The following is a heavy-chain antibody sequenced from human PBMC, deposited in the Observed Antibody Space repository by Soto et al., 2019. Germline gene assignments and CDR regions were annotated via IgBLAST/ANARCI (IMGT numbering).Heavy chain of an antibody. Sequence: SETLSLTCTVSGGSISSSSYYWGWIRQPPGKGLEWIGSIYYSGSTYYNPSLKSRVTISVDTSKNQFSLELSSVTAADTAVYYCARFVDTAMVVVRDYGMDVWGQGTTVTVSS. J-gene: IGHJ6*02. CDR2: IYYSGST. CDR3: ARFVDTAMVVVRDYGMDV. D-gene: IGHD5-18*01. CDR1: GGSISSSSYY. V-gene: IGHV4-39*07.